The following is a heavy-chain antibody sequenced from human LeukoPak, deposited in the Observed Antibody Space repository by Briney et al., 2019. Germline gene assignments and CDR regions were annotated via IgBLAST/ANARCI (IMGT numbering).Heavy chain of an antibody. J-gene: IGHJ5*02. Sequence: ASVKVSCKASGYTFTNYYMHWVRQAPGQGLEWRGIINPSGGSTSYAQKFQGRVTMTRDMSTSTVYMELSSLRSEDTAVYYCASGGLRYFSRFDPWGQGTLVTVSS. CDR2: INPSGGST. V-gene: IGHV1-46*01. D-gene: IGHD3-9*01. CDR3: ASGGLRYFSRFDP. CDR1: GYTFTNYY.